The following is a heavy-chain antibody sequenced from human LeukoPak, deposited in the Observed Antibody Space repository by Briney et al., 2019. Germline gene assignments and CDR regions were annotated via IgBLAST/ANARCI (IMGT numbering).Heavy chain of an antibody. J-gene: IGHJ3*02. CDR3: GKRQHGSGTYYGAFDI. CDR1: GFTFSSYT. V-gene: IGHV3-23*01. D-gene: IGHD3-10*01. CDR2: MSGSDGTT. Sequence: GGSLRLSCAASGFTFSSYTMSWVRQAPGKGLEWVPSMSGSDGTTYYADSVKGRFAISRDNSKNTLYLQIYSLRVEDTAVYYCGKRQHGSGTYYGAFDIWGQGTMVTVSS.